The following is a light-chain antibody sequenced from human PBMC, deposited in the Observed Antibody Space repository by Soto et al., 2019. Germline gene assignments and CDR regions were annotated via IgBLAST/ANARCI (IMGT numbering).Light chain of an antibody. V-gene: IGKV3-15*01. Sequence: EIMMRQSPATLSVSPGERATLSCRASQSVKSSLAWYQQKPGQAPRLLIYGASTRATGIPARFSGSGSGTEFTLTISSLQSEDSAVYYCQHYNHWLWTFGQGTKVDIK. J-gene: IGKJ1*01. CDR1: QSVKSS. CDR3: QHYNHWLWT. CDR2: GAS.